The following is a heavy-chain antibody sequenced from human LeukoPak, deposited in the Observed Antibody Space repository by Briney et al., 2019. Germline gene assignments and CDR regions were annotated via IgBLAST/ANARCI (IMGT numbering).Heavy chain of an antibody. Sequence: GGSLRLSCAAPGFTFSSYGMHWVRQAPGKGLEWVAFIRYDGSNKYYADSVKGRFTTSRDNSKNTLYLQMNSLRPEDTAVYYCAKDSKRWKTYYYEAGSYYFDYWGQGTRVTVSS. CDR3: AKDSKRWKTYYYEAGSYYFDY. D-gene: IGHD3-10*01. CDR1: GFTFSSYG. CDR2: IRYDGSNK. J-gene: IGHJ4*02. V-gene: IGHV3-30*02.